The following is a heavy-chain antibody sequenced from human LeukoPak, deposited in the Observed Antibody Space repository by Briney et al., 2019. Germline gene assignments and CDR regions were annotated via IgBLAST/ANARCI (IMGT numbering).Heavy chain of an antibody. CDR3: ARGTNWETPAFDY. CDR2: IYYSGST. Sequence: SETLSLTCTVSGGSISSHYWSWIRQPPGKGLEWIGYIYYSGSTNYNPSLKSRVTISVDTSKNQFSLKLSSVTAADTAVYYCARGTNWETPAFDYWGQGTLVTVSS. CDR1: GGSISSHY. J-gene: IGHJ4*02. D-gene: IGHD7-27*01. V-gene: IGHV4-59*11.